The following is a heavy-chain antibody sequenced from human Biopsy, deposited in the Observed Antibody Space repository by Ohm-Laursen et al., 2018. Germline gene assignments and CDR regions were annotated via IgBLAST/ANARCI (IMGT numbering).Heavy chain of an antibody. V-gene: IGHV3-48*04. J-gene: IGHJ6*02. CDR3: TRLAYYYYYGMDV. Sequence: SLRLSCAASGFTFSSYAMNWVRQAPRKGLEWISYITGSSSTIYYADSVKGRFTISRDNAKNSLYLQMNSLRAEDTAVYYCTRLAYYYYYGMDVWGQGTTVTVSS. CDR1: GFTFSSYA. D-gene: IGHD2-21*01. CDR2: ITGSSSTI.